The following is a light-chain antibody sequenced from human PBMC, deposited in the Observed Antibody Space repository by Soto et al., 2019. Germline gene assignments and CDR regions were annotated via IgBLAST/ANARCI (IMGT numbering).Light chain of an antibody. Sequence: EIVLTQSPGTLSLSPGERVTLSCRASQSVSSSYLAWYQQKLGQAPRLLIYGASSRATGIPDRFRGSGSGTDFTLTISRLEPEDFVVYYCQQYGSSPLYTFGQGTKLEIK. CDR1: QSVSSSY. CDR3: QQYGSSPLYT. J-gene: IGKJ2*01. V-gene: IGKV3-20*01. CDR2: GAS.